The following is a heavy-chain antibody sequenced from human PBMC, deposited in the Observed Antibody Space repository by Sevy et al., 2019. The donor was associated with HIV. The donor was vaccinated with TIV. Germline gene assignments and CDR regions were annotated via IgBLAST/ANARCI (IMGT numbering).Heavy chain of an antibody. J-gene: IGHJ4*02. Sequence: GESMKISCKASGYIFSGYYFYWVRQAPGQGLELMGWINPESGDTNYARKFQGRVTMTRDTSVTTAYMTLSRLKSNDTALYYCARGPLVSYYDFWKRAPDYWGQGTLVTVSS. D-gene: IGHD3-3*01. V-gene: IGHV1-2*02. CDR3: ARGPLVSYYDFWKRAPDY. CDR1: GYIFSGYY. CDR2: INPESGDT.